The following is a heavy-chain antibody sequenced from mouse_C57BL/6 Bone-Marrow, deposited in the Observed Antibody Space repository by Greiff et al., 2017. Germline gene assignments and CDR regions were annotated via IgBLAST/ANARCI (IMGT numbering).Heavy chain of an antibody. CDR2: IWRGGST. Sequence: VMLVESGPGLVQPSQSLSITCTVSGFSLTSYGVHWVRQSPGKGLEWLGVIWRGGSTDYNAAFMSRLSITKDNSKSQVFFKMNSLQADDTAIYYCAKEGDITTVPLWYFDVWGTGTTVTVSS. D-gene: IGHD1-1*01. CDR3: AKEGDITTVPLWYFDV. J-gene: IGHJ1*03. V-gene: IGHV2-5*01. CDR1: GFSLTSYG.